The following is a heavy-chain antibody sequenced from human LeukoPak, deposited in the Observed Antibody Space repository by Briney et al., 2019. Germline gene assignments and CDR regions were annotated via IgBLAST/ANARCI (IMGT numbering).Heavy chain of an antibody. D-gene: IGHD6-19*01. J-gene: IGHJ4*02. CDR1: GFTXXXYW. CDR2: INSXGIKQ. Sequence: PGGSPRLSCAASGFTXXXYWMHXXXQXPGXXLVWVSRINSXGIKQTYADSVTGRFTISRDNSKNTLYLQMNSLRAEDTAVYYCARDGYSSGWYGKHFDYWGQGTLVTVSS. CDR3: ARDGYSSGWYGKHFDY. V-gene: IGHV3-74*03.